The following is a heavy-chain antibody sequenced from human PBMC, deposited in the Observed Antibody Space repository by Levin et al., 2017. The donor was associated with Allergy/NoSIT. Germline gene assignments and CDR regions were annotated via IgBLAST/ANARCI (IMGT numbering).Heavy chain of an antibody. CDR1: GFTFSSYA. CDR3: VKGPSGSYYSWIDY. CDR2: ISSNGGST. V-gene: IGHV3-64D*06. J-gene: IGHJ4*02. D-gene: IGHD1-26*01. Sequence: GESLKISCSGSGFTFSSYAMHWVRQAPGKGLEYVSAISSNGGSTYYADSVKGRFTISRDNSKNTLYLQMSSLRTEDTAVYYCVKGPSGSYYSWIDYWGQGTLVTVSS.